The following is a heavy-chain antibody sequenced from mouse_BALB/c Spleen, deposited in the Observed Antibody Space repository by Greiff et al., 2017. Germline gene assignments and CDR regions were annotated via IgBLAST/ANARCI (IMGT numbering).Heavy chain of an antibody. CDR2: ISDGGSYT. CDR1: GFTFSDYY. D-gene: IGHD2-3*01. J-gene: IGHJ4*01. V-gene: IGHV5-4*02. Sequence: EVQVVESGGGLVKPGGSLKLSCAASGFTFSDYYMYWVRQTPEKRLEWVATISDGGSYTYYPDSVKGRFTISRDNAKNNLYLQMSSLKSEDTAMYYCAREDGYYGYYAMDYWGQGTSVTVSS. CDR3: AREDGYYGYYAMDY.